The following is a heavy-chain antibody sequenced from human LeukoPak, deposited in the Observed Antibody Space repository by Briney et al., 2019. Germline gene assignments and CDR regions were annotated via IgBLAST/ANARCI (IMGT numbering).Heavy chain of an antibody. CDR1: GGSFSGYY. J-gene: IGHJ5*02. Sequence: SETLSLTCAVYGGSFSGYYWSWIRQPPGKGLEWIGEINHSGSTNYNPSLKSRVTISVDTSKNQFSLKLSSVTAADTAVYYCARHARSSTWDTWFDPWGQGTLVTVSS. V-gene: IGHV4-34*01. D-gene: IGHD2/OR15-2a*01. CDR2: INHSGST. CDR3: ARHARSSTWDTWFDP.